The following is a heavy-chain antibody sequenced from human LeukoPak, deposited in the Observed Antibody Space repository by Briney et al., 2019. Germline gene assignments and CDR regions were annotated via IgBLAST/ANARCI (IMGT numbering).Heavy chain of an antibody. CDR1: GFTFSSYA. J-gene: IGHJ4*02. D-gene: IGHD1-26*01. CDR3: ARAQHRGWGFDY. Sequence: PGRSLRLSCAASGFTFSSYAMHWVRQAPGKGLEWVAVISYDGTNIYYADSVKGRFTISRDNSKNTLYLQMNSLRAEDTAVYYCARAQHRGWGFDYWGQGTLVTVSS. V-gene: IGHV3-30*04. CDR2: ISYDGTNI.